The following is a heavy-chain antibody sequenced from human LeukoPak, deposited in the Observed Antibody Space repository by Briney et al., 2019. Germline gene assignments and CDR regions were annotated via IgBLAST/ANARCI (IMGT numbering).Heavy chain of an antibody. Sequence: GGSLRLSCVVSGFTYSDYWMGWVRQAPGKGLEWVSSFDSSSSYIYYADSVEGRFTISRDNAKNPLYLQMNSLRAEDSAVYYCARAGDPYYYYMDVWGKGTTLTVSS. CDR2: FDSSSSYI. CDR1: GFTYSDYW. CDR3: ARAGDPYYYYMDV. V-gene: IGHV3-21*01. J-gene: IGHJ6*03. D-gene: IGHD7-27*01.